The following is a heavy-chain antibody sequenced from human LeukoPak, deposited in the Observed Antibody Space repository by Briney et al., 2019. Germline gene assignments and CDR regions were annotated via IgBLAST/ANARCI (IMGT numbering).Heavy chain of an antibody. D-gene: IGHD5-18*01. V-gene: IGHV4-4*07. CDR2: ISTTGTT. CDR1: GGSISSYY. J-gene: IGHJ5*02. Sequence: SETLSLTCTVSGGSISSYYWSWIRQPAGKGLEWIGRISTTGTTNYNPSLKGRVTMSVDTSKNQFSLKLSSVTAADTAVYYCARAHSYGFSNWFDPWGQGTLVTVSS. CDR3: ARAHSYGFSNWFDP.